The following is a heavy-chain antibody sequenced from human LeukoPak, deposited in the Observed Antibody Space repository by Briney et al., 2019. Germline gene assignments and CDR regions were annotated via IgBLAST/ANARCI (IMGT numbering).Heavy chain of an antibody. D-gene: IGHD6-13*01. CDR3: VKPIAAAGTNY. Sequence: GGSLRLSCSASGFTFSSYAMHWVRQAPGKGLEYVSAISSNGGSTYYAESVKGRFTISRDNSKNTLYLQMSSLRGEDTAVYYCVKPIAAAGTNYWGQGTLVTVSS. J-gene: IGHJ4*02. CDR2: ISSNGGST. V-gene: IGHV3-64D*06. CDR1: GFTFSSYA.